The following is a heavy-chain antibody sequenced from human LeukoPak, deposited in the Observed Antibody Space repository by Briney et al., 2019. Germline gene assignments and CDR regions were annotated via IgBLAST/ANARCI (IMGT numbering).Heavy chain of an antibody. Sequence: SETLSLTCTVSGDSISSSSYYWGWLRQPPGRGREWMGSILYSGSTYYNPSLKSRVTISVDTSKNQFSLKLSSVTAGDTAVYYCARCKDYYVSGSYYKTFDYWGQGTLVTVSS. CDR1: GDSISSSSYY. J-gene: IGHJ4*02. V-gene: IGHV4-39*07. D-gene: IGHD3-10*01. CDR3: ARCKDYYVSGSYYKTFDY. CDR2: ILYSGST.